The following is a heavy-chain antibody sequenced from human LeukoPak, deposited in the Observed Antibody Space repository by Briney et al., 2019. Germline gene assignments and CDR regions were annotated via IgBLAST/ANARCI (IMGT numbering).Heavy chain of an antibody. V-gene: IGHV1-3*01. Sequence: ASVKVSCKASGYTFTSYAMHWVRQAPGQRLEWTGWINAGNGNTKYSQKFQGRVTIARDTSASTAYMELSSLRSEDTAVYYCARDDRLAAAVDYWGQGTLVTVSS. CDR1: GYTFTSYA. D-gene: IGHD6-13*01. CDR3: ARDDRLAAAVDY. CDR2: INAGNGNT. J-gene: IGHJ4*02.